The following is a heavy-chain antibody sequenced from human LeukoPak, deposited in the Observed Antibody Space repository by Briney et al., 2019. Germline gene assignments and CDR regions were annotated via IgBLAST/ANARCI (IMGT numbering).Heavy chain of an antibody. CDR2: IIPIFGTA. CDR3: ARDRVYSYGNSNYFDY. D-gene: IGHD5-18*01. J-gene: IGHJ4*02. CDR1: GGTFSSYA. V-gene: IGHV1-69*13. Sequence: ASVKVSCKASGGTFSSYAISWVRQAPGQGLEWMGGIIPIFGTANYAQKFQGRVTTTADESTSTAYMELSSLRSEDTAVYYCARDRVYSYGNSNYFDYWGQGTLVTVSS.